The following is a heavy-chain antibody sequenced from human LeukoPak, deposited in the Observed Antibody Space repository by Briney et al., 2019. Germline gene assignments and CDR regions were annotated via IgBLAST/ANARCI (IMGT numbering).Heavy chain of an antibody. CDR1: GFNFNNYA. J-gene: IGHJ3*02. CDR3: GLAAYYYDSSGSDDAFDI. D-gene: IGHD3-22*01. V-gene: IGHV3-64D*08. Sequence: GGSLRLSCSASGFNFNNYAMNWVRQTPGKGLEYVSAISSNGGSTYYADSVKGRCTISRDNSKNTLYLQMSSLRAEDTAVYYCGLAAYYYDSSGSDDAFDIWGQGTMVIVSS. CDR2: ISSNGGST.